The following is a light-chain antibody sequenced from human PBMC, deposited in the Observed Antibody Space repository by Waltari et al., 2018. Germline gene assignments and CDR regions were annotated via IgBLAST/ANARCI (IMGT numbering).Light chain of an antibody. J-gene: IGKJ2*01. CDR2: GAS. Sequence: GTLSLSPGERATLSCRASQSVSSSYLAWYQQKPGQAPRLLIYGASSRATDIPDRFSGSGSGTDFTLTIGRLEPEDFAVYYCQHYGSSPFTFGQGTKLEIK. V-gene: IGKV3-20*01. CDR1: QSVSSSY. CDR3: QHYGSSPFT.